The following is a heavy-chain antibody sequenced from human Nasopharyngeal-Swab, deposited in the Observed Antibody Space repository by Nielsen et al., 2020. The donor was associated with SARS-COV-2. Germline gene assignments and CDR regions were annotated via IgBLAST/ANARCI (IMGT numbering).Heavy chain of an antibody. CDR3: ARAHILTGYYIPSYYYGMDV. CDR1: GGSFSGYY. V-gene: IGHV4-34*01. J-gene: IGHJ6*02. CDR2: INHSGST. D-gene: IGHD3-9*01. Sequence: SETLSLTCAVYGGSFSGYYWSWIRQPPGKGLEWIGEINHSGSTNYNPSLKSRVTISVDTSKNQFSLKLSSVTAADTAVYYCARAHILTGYYIPSYYYGMDVWGQGTTVTVSS.